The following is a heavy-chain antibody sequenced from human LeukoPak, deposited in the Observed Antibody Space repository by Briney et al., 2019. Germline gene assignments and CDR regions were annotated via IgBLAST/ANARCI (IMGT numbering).Heavy chain of an antibody. V-gene: IGHV4-38-2*02. Sequence: SETLSLTCTVSGYSISSGYYWGWIRQPPGKGLEWIGSIYHSGSTYYNPSLKSRVTISVDTSKNQFSLKLSSATAADTAVYYCARDEGYDFWSGYYITYYFDYWGQGTLVTVSS. J-gene: IGHJ4*02. CDR1: GYSISSGYY. CDR3: ARDEGYDFWSGYYITYYFDY. CDR2: IYHSGST. D-gene: IGHD3-3*01.